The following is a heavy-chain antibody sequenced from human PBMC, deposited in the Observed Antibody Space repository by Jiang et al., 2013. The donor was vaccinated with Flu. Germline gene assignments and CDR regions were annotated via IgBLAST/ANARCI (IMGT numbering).Heavy chain of an antibody. Sequence: GSGLVKPSETLSLTCTVSGYSVTSGYYWGWIRQSPGRGLEWIGSIYHSGSAYYNPSLRSRVTMSIDTSKRQLSLNLNSVTAADTAVYYCVGQKVGRVAAVIGVDYWGQGTLVTVSS. CDR2: IYHSGSA. V-gene: IGHV4-38-2*02. J-gene: IGHJ4*02. CDR1: GYSVTSGYY. D-gene: IGHD2-2*01. CDR3: VGQKVGRVAAVIGVDY.